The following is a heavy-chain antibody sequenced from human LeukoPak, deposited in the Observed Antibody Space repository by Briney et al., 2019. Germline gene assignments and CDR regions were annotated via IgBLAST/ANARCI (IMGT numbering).Heavy chain of an antibody. CDR2: IYYSGST. Sequence: SETLSLTCTVSGYSISSGYYWGWIRQPPGKGLEWIGYIYYSGSTNYNPSLKSRVTISVDTSKNQFSLKLSSVTAADTAVYYCARQRITMVRGVISPAFDIWGQGTMVTVSS. D-gene: IGHD3-10*01. J-gene: IGHJ3*02. CDR1: GYSISSGYY. V-gene: IGHV4-38-2*02. CDR3: ARQRITMVRGVISPAFDI.